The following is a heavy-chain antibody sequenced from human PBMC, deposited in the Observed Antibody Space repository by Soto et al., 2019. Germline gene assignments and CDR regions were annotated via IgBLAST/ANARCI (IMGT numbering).Heavy chain of an antibody. Sequence: QVQLVESGGGVVQPGRSLRLSCAASGFTFSSYGMHWVRQAPGKGLEWVAVISYDGSNKYYADSVKGRFTISRDNSKNTLYLQMNSLRAEDTAVYYCAKERLSRGSGWYRVGGGFDYWGQGTLVTVSS. J-gene: IGHJ4*02. CDR2: ISYDGSNK. CDR1: GFTFSSYG. CDR3: AKERLSRGSGWYRVGGGFDY. D-gene: IGHD6-19*01. V-gene: IGHV3-30*18.